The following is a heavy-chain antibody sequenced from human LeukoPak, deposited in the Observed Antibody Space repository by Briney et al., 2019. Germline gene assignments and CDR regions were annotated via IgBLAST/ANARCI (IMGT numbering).Heavy chain of an antibody. D-gene: IGHD1-1*01. CDR3: ARAGGPTDGMDV. CDR1: GGTFSSYA. J-gene: IGHJ6*02. V-gene: IGHV1-69*13. CDR2: IIPIFGTA. Sequence: SVKVSCKASGGTFSSYAISWVRQAPGQGLEWMGGIIPIFGTANYAQKFQGRVTITADESTSTAYMELSSLRSEDTAVYYCARAGGPTDGMDVWGQGTTVTVSS.